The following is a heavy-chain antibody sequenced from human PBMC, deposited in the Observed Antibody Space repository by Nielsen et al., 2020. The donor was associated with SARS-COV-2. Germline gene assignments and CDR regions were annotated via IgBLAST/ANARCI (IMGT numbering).Heavy chain of an antibody. D-gene: IGHD1-26*01. CDR3: ARRGSAYYWRDYRLDA. CDR2: MSNSGTSK. Sequence: GESLKISCAASGFTFSDYYMSWIRQVPGKGLEWVAYMSNSGTSKDYADSVKGRFTISRDNGNKLLFLQMTSLRAEDTAVYYCARRGSAYYWRDYRLDAWGQGTTVTV. V-gene: IGHV3-11*01. CDR1: GFTFSDYY. J-gene: IGHJ6*02.